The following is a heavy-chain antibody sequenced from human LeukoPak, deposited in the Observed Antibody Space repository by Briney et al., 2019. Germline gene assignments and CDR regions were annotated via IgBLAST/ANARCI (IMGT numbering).Heavy chain of an antibody. J-gene: IGHJ4*02. Sequence: ASVKVSCKASGYTFTSYDINWVRQATGQGLEWMGWMNPNSGNTGYAQKFQGRVTITRNTSISTAYMELSSPRSEDTAVYYCARGSIVGATDPGDPYYFDYWGQGTLVTVSS. D-gene: IGHD1-26*01. V-gene: IGHV1-8*03. CDR1: GYTFTSYD. CDR2: MNPNSGNT. CDR3: ARGSIVGATDPGDPYYFDY.